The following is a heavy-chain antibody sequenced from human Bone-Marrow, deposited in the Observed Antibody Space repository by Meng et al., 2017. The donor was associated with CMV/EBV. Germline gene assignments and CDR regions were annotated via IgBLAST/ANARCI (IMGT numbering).Heavy chain of an antibody. CDR3: ASAGYSSSWYFDY. D-gene: IGHD6-13*01. Sequence: QVQLQEPCTGLVEPSHTLSLTCTVSGVSISSGSSYWSWIRQPAGKGLEWIGRIYTSGSTNYNPSLKSRITISVDTSKTHFSLKLSTVTAADTAVYYCASAGYSSSWYFDYWGQGTLVTVSS. J-gene: IGHJ4*02. CDR1: GVSISSGSSY. V-gene: IGHV4-61*02. CDR2: IYTSGST.